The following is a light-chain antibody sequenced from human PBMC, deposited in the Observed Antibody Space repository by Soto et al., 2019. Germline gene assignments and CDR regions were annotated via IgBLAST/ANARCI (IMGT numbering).Light chain of an antibody. CDR1: SSDVGSYNY. CDR3: SSYTSSSTR. CDR2: EVS. Sequence: SALTQPASVSGSPGQSITISCAGTSSDVGSYNYVSWYQQHPGKAPKLMIYEVSNRPSGVSSRFSGSKSGNTASLTISGLQAEDEADYYCSSYTSSSTRFGTGTKVTVL. J-gene: IGLJ1*01. V-gene: IGLV2-14*01.